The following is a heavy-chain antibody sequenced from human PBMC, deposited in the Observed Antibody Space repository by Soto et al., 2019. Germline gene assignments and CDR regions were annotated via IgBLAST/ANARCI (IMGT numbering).Heavy chain of an antibody. J-gene: IGHJ5*02. D-gene: IGHD3-16*01. CDR3: AGGVLETPVIS. Sequence: SETLSLTCTVSGGSISSSSYYWGWIRQPPGKGLEWIGSIYYSGSTYYNPSLKSRVTISVDTSKNQFSLKLSSVTAADTAVYYCAGGVLETPVISWGQGTLVTVSS. CDR2: IYYSGST. V-gene: IGHV4-39*01. CDR1: GGSISSSSYY.